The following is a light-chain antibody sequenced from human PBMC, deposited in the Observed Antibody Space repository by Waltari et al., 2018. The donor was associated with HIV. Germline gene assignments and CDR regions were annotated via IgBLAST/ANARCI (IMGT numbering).Light chain of an antibody. J-gene: IGKJ1*01. CDR3: QQYNKWPWT. CDR1: QSFSSN. Sequence: EIVMTQSPATLSVSPGDRATLSCRASQSFSSNLAWYQQETGQAPRLLIYGASTRATGIPARFSGSGSGTEFTLTISSLQSEDFAVYYCQQYNKWPWTFGQGTKVEIK. V-gene: IGKV3-15*01. CDR2: GAS.